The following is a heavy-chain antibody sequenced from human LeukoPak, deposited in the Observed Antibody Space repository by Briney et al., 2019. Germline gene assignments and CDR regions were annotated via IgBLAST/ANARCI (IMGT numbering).Heavy chain of an antibody. D-gene: IGHD2-2*01. V-gene: IGHV4-34*01. Sequence: SETLSLTCAVYGGSFSGYSSNWIRHPPGEGLEWIGEINHSGTTNYNPSLKSRVTISVDTSKTQFSLKLRSVTAADTAVYYCARVRCSSTSCYVKAFDYWGQGTLVTVSS. J-gene: IGHJ4*02. CDR1: GGSFSGYS. CDR3: ARVRCSSTSCYVKAFDY. CDR2: INHSGTT.